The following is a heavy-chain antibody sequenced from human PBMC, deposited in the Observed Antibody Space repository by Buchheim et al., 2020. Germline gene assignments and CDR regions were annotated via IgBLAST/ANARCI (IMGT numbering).Heavy chain of an antibody. CDR2: ISYDGSNK. CDR3: AKDGELRYFDWLFANYGMDV. V-gene: IGHV3-30*18. Sequence: QVQLVESGGGVVQPGRSLRLSCAASGFTFSSYGMHWVRQAPGKGLEWVAVISYDGSNKYYADSVKGRFTISRDNSKTTLYLQMNRLRAEDTAVYYCAKDGELRYFDWLFANYGMDVWGQGTT. J-gene: IGHJ6*02. CDR1: GFTFSSYG. D-gene: IGHD3-9*01.